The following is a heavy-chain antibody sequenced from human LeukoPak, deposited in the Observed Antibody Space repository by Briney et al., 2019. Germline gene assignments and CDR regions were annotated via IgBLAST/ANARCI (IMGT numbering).Heavy chain of an antibody. V-gene: IGHV4-59*01. CDR2: IHHSGAT. D-gene: IGHD3-10*01. J-gene: IGHJ6*03. Sequence: TSETLSLTCTVSGGSMRNSYWTWIRQPPGKGLEYIGYIHHSGATNYNPSLKSRVTISVDTSKKEFSLKLRSVTTADTAVYYCARGRITMVRGSYYLYYMDVWGKGTTVTVSS. CDR1: GGSMRNSY. CDR3: ARGRITMVRGSYYLYYMDV.